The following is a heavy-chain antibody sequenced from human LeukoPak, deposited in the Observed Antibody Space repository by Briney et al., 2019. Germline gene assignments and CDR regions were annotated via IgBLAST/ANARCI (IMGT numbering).Heavy chain of an antibody. V-gene: IGHV3-66*01. CDR3: ARDRYYYDSRRNYYGMDV. CDR2: IYSGGST. Sequence: AGGSLRLSCAASGFTVSSNYMSWVRQAPGKGLEWVSVIYSGGSTYYADSVKGRFTISRDNPKNTLYLQMNSLRAEDTAVYYCARDRYYYDSRRNYYGMDVWGQGTTVTVSS. J-gene: IGHJ6*02. CDR1: GFTVSSNY. D-gene: IGHD3-22*01.